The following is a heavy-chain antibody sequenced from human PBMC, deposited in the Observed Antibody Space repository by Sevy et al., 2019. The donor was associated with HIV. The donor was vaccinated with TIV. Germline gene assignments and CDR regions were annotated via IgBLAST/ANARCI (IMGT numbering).Heavy chain of an antibody. J-gene: IGHJ6*02. CDR1: GFTFSSYS. CDR3: ARKYDYVWGSSYYYYGMDV. Sequence: GGSLRLSCAASGFTFSSYSVNWVRQAPGKGLEWVSSISSSSSYIYYADSVKGRFTISRDNAKNSLYLQMNSLRAEDTAVYYCARKYDYVWGSSYYYYGMDVWGQGTTVTVSS. D-gene: IGHD3-16*01. CDR2: ISSSSSYI. V-gene: IGHV3-21*01.